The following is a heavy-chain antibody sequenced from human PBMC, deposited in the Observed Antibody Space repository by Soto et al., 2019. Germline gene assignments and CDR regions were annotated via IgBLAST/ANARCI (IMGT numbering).Heavy chain of an antibody. CDR1: GFSFSRLW. Sequence: SLRLSCVASGFSFSRLWMHWVRRAPGRGLVWVSRITGDGAITTYADSVRGRFTISRDNAKSTVYLQMDSLRAEDTAVYYCATLNSFGSDYWGQGTPVTVSS. CDR2: ITGDGAIT. D-gene: IGHD5-18*01. J-gene: IGHJ4*02. CDR3: ATLNSFGSDY. V-gene: IGHV3-74*01.